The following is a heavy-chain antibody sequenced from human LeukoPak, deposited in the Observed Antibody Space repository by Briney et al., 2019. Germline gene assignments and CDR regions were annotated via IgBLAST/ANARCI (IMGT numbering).Heavy chain of an antibody. CDR2: ISSSSSYI. CDR3: ARESGSGEFDY. D-gene: IGHD6-19*01. Sequence: GGSLRLSCAASRFTFSSYKVNRVRQAPGKGLEWVSSISSSSSYIYYADSVKGRFTISRDNARNSLYLQMNSLRAEDTAVYYCARESGSGEFDYWGQGTLVTVSS. V-gene: IGHV3-21*01. CDR1: RFTFSSYK. J-gene: IGHJ4*02.